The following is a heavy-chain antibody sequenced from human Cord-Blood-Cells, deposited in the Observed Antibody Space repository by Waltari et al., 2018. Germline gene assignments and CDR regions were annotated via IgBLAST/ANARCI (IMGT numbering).Heavy chain of an antibody. CDR2: INHRGST. CDR3: ARGPLYYYGSGSYYKDPYFDY. CDR1: GGSFSGYY. V-gene: IGHV4-34*01. Sequence: QVQLQQWGAGLLKPSETLSLTCAVYGGSFSGYYWSWIRQPPGQGLEWIGEINHRGSTNYNPSLKSRVTISVDTSKNQFSLKLSSVNAADTAVYYCARGPLYYYGSGSYYKDPYFDYWGQGTLVTVSS. J-gene: IGHJ4*02. D-gene: IGHD3-10*01.